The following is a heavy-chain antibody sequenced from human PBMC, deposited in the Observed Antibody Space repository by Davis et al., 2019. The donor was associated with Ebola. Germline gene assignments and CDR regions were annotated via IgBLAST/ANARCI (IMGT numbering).Heavy chain of an antibody. CDR1: GGSISSYY. Sequence: MPSETLSLTCTVSGGSISSYYWRWIRQPPGKGLEWIGYIYYSGSTNYNPSLKSRVTISVDTSKNQFSLKLSSVTAADTAVYYCARSSSGYNWPFDYWGQGTLVTVSS. J-gene: IGHJ4*02. CDR3: ARSSSGYNWPFDY. CDR2: IYYSGST. D-gene: IGHD3-22*01. V-gene: IGHV4-59*08.